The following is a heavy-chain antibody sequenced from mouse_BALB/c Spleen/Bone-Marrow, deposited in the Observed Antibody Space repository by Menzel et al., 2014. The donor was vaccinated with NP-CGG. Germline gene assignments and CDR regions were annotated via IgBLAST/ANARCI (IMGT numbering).Heavy chain of an antibody. Sequence: QVQLQQSGAELVRSGASVKMSCKASGYIFTSYNIHWVKQTPGQGLEWIGHIYPGNGGTNYNQKFKGKATLTADTSSSTAYMQISSLTSEDSAVYICARGQLHAYWGRGSLVTVS. D-gene: IGHD3-3*01. CDR2: IYPGNGGT. CDR1: GYIFTSYN. CDR3: ARGQLHAY. J-gene: IGHJ3*01. V-gene: IGHV1-12*01.